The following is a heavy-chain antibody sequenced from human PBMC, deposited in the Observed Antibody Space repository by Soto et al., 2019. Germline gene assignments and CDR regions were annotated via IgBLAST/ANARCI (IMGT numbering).Heavy chain of an antibody. V-gene: IGHV4-4*02. CDR1: GGSISSSNW. CDR3: ARVRYQGNYYYGMDV. J-gene: IGHJ6*02. CDR2: IYHSGST. Sequence: PSETLSLTCAVSGGSISSSNWWSWVRQPPGKGLEWIGEIYHSGSTNYNPSLKSRVTISVDKSKNQFSLKLSSVTAADAAVYYCARVRYQGNYYYGMDVWGQGTTVTVSS. D-gene: IGHD2-2*01.